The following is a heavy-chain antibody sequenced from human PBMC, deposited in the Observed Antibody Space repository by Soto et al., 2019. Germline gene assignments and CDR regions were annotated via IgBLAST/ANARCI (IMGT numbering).Heavy chain of an antibody. D-gene: IGHD6-13*01. J-gene: IGHJ4*02. CDR1: GGSISNYD. Sequence: LVTQSLTSTVSGGSISNYDWSWIRQPAGKGLEWIGRIYSSGSTNYNPSLKSRLTMSLDTSKNQFSLKLSSVTAADTAVYYCARRDGFSWYFDYWGQGTLVTVSS. CDR3: ARRDGFSWYFDY. V-gene: IGHV4-4*07. CDR2: IYSSGST.